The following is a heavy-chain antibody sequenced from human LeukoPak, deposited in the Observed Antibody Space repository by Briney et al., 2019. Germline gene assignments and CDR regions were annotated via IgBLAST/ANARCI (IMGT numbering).Heavy chain of an antibody. Sequence: SETLSLTCAVYGGSFSGYYWRWIRQPPGKGLEWMGEINHSGSTNYNPSFKSRVTISEDTSKNQFSLKLSSVTAADTAVYYGARAITPIKYYFDYWGQGTLVTVSS. V-gene: IGHV4-34*01. D-gene: IGHD3-10*01. J-gene: IGHJ4*02. CDR2: INHSGST. CDR1: GGSFSGYY. CDR3: ARAITPIKYYFDY.